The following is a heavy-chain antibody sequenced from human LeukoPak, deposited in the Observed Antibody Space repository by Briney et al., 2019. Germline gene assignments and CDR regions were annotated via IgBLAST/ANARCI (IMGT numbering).Heavy chain of an antibody. CDR1: GGSLSSGGYY. Sequence: PSETLSLTCTVSGGSLSSGGYYWTWIRQLPGKGLEWIGYISYSGNTYYNPSLKSRITISLDTSKNQFSLKVTSVTAADTAVYYCARGAGSWYVSFDYWGQGTLVTVSS. J-gene: IGHJ4*02. CDR2: ISYSGNT. V-gene: IGHV4-31*03. CDR3: ARGAGSWYVSFDY. D-gene: IGHD6-13*01.